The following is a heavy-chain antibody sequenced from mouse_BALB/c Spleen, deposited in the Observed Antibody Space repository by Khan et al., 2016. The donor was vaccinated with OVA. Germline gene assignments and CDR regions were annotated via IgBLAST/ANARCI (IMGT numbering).Heavy chain of an antibody. CDR2: INPSNGYS. CDR1: GYTFTSYT. D-gene: IGHD2-14*01. J-gene: IGHJ3*01. CDR3: VRYCAYHRNDGWFAY. V-gene: IGHV1-4*01. Sequence: QVQLKQSGAELARPGASVKMSCKASGYTFTSYTIHWIKLRPGQGLEWIGYINPSNGYSNYNQKFKDKVTLTADKSSTTAYMQLSSLTSDDSAVYNCVRYCAYHRNDGWFAYWGLGTLVTVSA.